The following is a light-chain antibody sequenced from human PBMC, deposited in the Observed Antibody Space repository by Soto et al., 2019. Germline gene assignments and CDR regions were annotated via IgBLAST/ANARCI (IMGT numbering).Light chain of an antibody. CDR1: QSVYKNF. V-gene: IGKV3-20*01. CDR2: DAT. Sequence: EIVLTQSPGTLSLSPGERATLSCRASQSVYKNFLAWYQQKRGQPPRLLINDATNRATGIPHRFSSSGCATAFSLTIDRLEAEEFAVYFCQQYGSSPPTFGGGTKLAIK. CDR3: QQYGSSPPT. J-gene: IGKJ4*01.